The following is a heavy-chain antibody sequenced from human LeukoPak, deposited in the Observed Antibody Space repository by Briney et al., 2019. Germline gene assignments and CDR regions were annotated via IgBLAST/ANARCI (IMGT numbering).Heavy chain of an antibody. V-gene: IGHV1-2*06. CDR1: GYTFTGYY. J-gene: IGHJ4*02. CDR2: INPNNGGT. D-gene: IGHD1-26*01. CDR3: TRESGSYHGNDY. Sequence: ASVRVSCKASGYTFTGYYMHWVRQAPGQGLEWMGRINPNNGGTNYAQKFQGRVTMTGDTSISTAYMELSSLRSDDTAVYYCTRESGSYHGNDYWGQGTLVTVSS.